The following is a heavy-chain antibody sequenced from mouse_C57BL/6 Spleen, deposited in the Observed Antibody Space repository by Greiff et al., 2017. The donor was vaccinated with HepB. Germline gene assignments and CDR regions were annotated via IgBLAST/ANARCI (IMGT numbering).Heavy chain of an antibody. CDR1: GYTFTSYW. V-gene: IGHV1-74*01. J-gene: IGHJ2*01. CDR2: IHPSDSDT. CDR3: AISRDGYPRGD. D-gene: IGHD2-3*01. Sequence: QVHVKQPGAELVKPGASVKVSCKASGYTFTSYWMHWVKQRPGQGLEWIGRIHPSDSDTNYNQKFKGKATLTVDKSASTAYMQLSSRTSEDSAVYYCAISRDGYPRGDWGQGTTLTVSS.